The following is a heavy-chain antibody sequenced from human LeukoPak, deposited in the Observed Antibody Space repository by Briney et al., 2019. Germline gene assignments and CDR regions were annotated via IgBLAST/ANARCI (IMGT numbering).Heavy chain of an antibody. J-gene: IGHJ6*02. CDR1: GFTFSSYG. Sequence: GRSLRLSCAASGFTFSSYGVHWVRQAPGEGLEWVAVIWYDGSNKYYADSVKGRFTISRDNSKNTLYLQMNSLRAEDTAVYYCARDCSGGSCPDYYYYYYGMDVWGQGTTVTVSS. V-gene: IGHV3-33*01. CDR3: ARDCSGGSCPDYYYYYYGMDV. CDR2: IWYDGSNK. D-gene: IGHD2-15*01.